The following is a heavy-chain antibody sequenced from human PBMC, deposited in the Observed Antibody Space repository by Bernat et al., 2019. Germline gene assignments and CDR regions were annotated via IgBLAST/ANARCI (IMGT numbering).Heavy chain of an antibody. Sequence: QVQLQESGPGLVRPSETLSLTCIVSGGSISSYYWSWIRQPPGKGLEWIGYRYYSGSTNYNSSLKSRVTMSVDTSKNQFSLKLSSVTAADTAVYYCARNGGVGLTPASGLYAFDLWGQGTLVTVSS. CDR3: ARNGGVGLTPASGLYAFDL. CDR1: GGSISSYY. V-gene: IGHV4-59*08. D-gene: IGHD3-3*01. J-gene: IGHJ4*02. CDR2: RYYSGST.